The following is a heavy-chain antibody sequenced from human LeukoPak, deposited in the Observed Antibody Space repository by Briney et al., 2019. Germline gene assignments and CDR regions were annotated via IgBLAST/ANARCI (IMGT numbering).Heavy chain of an antibody. Sequence: PGGSLRLSCAASGFTFSSYGMHWVRQAPGKGLEWVAVIWYDGSNKYYADSVKGRFTISRDNSKNTLYLQMNSLRAEDTAVYYCARSRYFDLKQLLSPLGYWGQGTLVTVSS. CDR3: ARSRYFDLKQLLSPLGY. J-gene: IGHJ4*02. D-gene: IGHD3-9*01. CDR1: GFTFSSYG. CDR2: IWYDGSNK. V-gene: IGHV3-33*01.